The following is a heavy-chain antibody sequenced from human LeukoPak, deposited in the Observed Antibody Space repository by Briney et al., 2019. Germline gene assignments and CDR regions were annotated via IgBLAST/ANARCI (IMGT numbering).Heavy chain of an antibody. CDR2: ISGSGGAT. J-gene: IGHJ4*02. Sequence: GGSLRLSCAASGFTLNTYGMSWVRQAPGKGLEWVSGISGSGGATYYADSVKGRFTISRDDPHNTLYLQMNSLRAEDTAVYFCARGGVDYYGSGTYYLMYYFDYWGQGALVTVSS. D-gene: IGHD3-10*01. CDR1: GFTLNTYG. CDR3: ARGGVDYYGSGTYYLMYYFDY. V-gene: IGHV3-23*01.